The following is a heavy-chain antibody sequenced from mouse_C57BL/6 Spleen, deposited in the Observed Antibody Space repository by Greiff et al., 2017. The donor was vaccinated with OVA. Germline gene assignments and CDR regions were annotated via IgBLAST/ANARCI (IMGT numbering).Heavy chain of an antibody. Sequence: VQLQQPGAELVRPGTSVKLSCKASGYTFTSYWMHWVKQRPGQGLEWIGVIDPSDSYTNYNQKFKGKATLTVDTSSSTAYMQLSSLTSEDSAVYYCARKGNYVRAMDYWVKEPQSPSPQ. J-gene: IGHJ4*01. CDR2: IDPSDSYT. CDR3: ARKGNYVRAMDY. D-gene: IGHD1-1*01. CDR1: GYTFTSYW. V-gene: IGHV1-59*01.